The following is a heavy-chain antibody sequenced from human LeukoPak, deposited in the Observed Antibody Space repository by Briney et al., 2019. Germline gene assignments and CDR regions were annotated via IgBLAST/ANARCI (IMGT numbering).Heavy chain of an antibody. CDR1: GGSISSYY. J-gene: IGHJ6*03. V-gene: IGHV4-4*07. D-gene: IGHD6-6*01. Sequence: SETLSLTCTVSGGSISSYYWSWIRQPAGKGLEWIGRIYTSGSTNYNPSLKSRVTMSVDTSKNQFSLKLSSVTAADTAVYYCARDTWGSSSPYYYCYMDVWGKGTTVTVSS. CDR2: IYTSGST. CDR3: ARDTWGSSSPYYYCYMDV.